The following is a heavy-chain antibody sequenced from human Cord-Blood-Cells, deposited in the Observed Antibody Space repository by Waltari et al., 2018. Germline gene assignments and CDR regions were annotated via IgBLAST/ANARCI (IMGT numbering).Heavy chain of an antibody. D-gene: IGHD1-26*01. CDR1: GYSISSGYY. CDR3: ARVRYSGSYYYFDY. CDR2: IYHSGST. Sequence: QVQLQESGPGLVKPSETLSLTCAVPGYSISSGYYWGWIRQPPGTGREWIGSIYHSGSTYYNPSLKSRVTISIDTSKNQFSLKLSSVTAADTAVYYCARVRYSGSYYYFDYWGQGTMVTVSS. J-gene: IGHJ4*02. V-gene: IGHV4-38-2*01.